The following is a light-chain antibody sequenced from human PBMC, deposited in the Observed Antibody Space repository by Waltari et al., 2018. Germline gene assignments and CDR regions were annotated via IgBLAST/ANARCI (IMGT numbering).Light chain of an antibody. CDR1: QSLLHANGYNY. J-gene: IGKJ1*01. Sequence: DIVMTQSPLSLPVTPGEPASISCRSSQSLLHANGYNYLDWYLQKPGQSPQLLIYLGSSRASGVPDRFSGSGSGTYFTLKISRVEAEDVGVYYCMQALQTRTFGQGTKVEIK. V-gene: IGKV2-28*01. CDR3: MQALQTRT. CDR2: LGS.